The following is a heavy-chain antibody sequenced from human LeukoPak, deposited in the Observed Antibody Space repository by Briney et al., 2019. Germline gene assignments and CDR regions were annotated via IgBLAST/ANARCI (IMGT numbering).Heavy chain of an antibody. CDR1: GFTFSSYS. V-gene: IGHV3-21*01. Sequence: GSLRLSCAASGFTFSSYSMNWVRQAPGKGLEWVSSISSSGSYISYADSVKGRFTISRDNAKNSLYLQMSSLRAEDTAVYYCARDQQKEIDYWGQGTLVTVSS. CDR2: ISSSGSYI. J-gene: IGHJ4*02. CDR3: ARDQQKEIDY.